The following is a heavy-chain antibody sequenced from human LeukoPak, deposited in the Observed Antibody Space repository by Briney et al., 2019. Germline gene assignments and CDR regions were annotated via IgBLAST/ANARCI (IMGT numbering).Heavy chain of an antibody. Sequence: GGSLRLSCAASGFTFSSYGMHWVRQAPGKGLEWVAFIRFDGSNKYYADSVKGRFTISRDNAKNTLFLQMNSLRAEDTAVFYCARGRAALSYYMDVWGKGTTVTISS. D-gene: IGHD2-15*01. CDR3: ARGRAALSYYMDV. CDR2: IRFDGSNK. V-gene: IGHV3-30*02. CDR1: GFTFSSYG. J-gene: IGHJ6*03.